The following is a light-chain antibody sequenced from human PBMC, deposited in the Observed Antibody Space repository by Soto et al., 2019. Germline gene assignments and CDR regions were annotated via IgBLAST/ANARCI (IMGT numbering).Light chain of an antibody. Sequence: IQLTQSPSSLSASVGDRVNITCRASQGISSYLAWYHQKPGKAPNLLIYAAFTLESGVPSRFSGSASGADFTLTINSLQPEDFATYYCQQLYDYPFTFGPGTKVDVK. V-gene: IGKV1-9*01. CDR3: QQLYDYPFT. J-gene: IGKJ3*01. CDR1: QGISSY. CDR2: AAF.